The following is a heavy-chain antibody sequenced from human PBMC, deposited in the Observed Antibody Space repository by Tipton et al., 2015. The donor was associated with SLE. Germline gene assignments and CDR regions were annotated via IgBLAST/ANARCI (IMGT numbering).Heavy chain of an antibody. CDR1: GASISSGTFY. J-gene: IGHJ4*02. CDR3: ARRTSGYAPDY. D-gene: IGHD5-12*01. V-gene: IGHV4-39*07. CDR2: SSHSGST. Sequence: TLSLTCTVSGASISSGTFYWGWIRQPPGKGLEWIGSSSHSGSTFYHPSLTSRLTVSVDTSKNQFSLKLSSVTAADTAFYYCARRTSGYAPDYWGQGTLVTVSS.